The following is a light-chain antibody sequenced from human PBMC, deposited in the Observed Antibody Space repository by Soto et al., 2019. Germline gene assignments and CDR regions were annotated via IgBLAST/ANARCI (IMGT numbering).Light chain of an antibody. Sequence: QSALTQPASVSGSPGQSITISCTGTSGDVGGCNYVSWYQQHPGKAPKLLIYDVSNRPSGVSNRFSGSKSGNTASLTISGLQAEDEADYYCSSYTSSSSFVFGTGTKVTVL. V-gene: IGLV2-14*01. J-gene: IGLJ1*01. CDR2: DVS. CDR3: SSYTSSSSFV. CDR1: SGDVGGCNY.